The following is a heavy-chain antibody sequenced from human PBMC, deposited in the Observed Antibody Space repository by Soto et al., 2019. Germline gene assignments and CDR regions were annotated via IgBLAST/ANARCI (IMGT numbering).Heavy chain of an antibody. J-gene: IGHJ4*02. D-gene: IGHD4-4*01. V-gene: IGHV3-23*01. CDR1: GFTFSIYA. CDR3: AKDPPPTVTTPEGFFDY. Sequence: PGGSLRLSCAASGFTFSIYAMSWVCQAPGKGLEWVSAISGSGGSTYYADSVKGRFTISRDNSKNTLYLQMNSLRAEDTAVYYCAKDPPPTVTTPEGFFDYWGQGTLVTVSS. CDR2: ISGSGGST.